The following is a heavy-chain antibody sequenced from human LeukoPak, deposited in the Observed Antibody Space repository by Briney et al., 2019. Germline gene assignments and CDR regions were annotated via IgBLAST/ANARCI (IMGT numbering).Heavy chain of an antibody. Sequence: SVKVSCKASGGTFSSYAISWVRQAPGQGLEWMGGIIPIFGTANYAQKFQGRVTITTDESTSTAYMELSSLRSEDTAVYYCARDGPHTAARGHWYFDLRGRGTLVTVSS. V-gene: IGHV1-69*05. J-gene: IGHJ2*01. CDR1: GGTFSSYA. CDR3: ARDGPHTAARGHWYFDL. D-gene: IGHD6-6*01. CDR2: IIPIFGTA.